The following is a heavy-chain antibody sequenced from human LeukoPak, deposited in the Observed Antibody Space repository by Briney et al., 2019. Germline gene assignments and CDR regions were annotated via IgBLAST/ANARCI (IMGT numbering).Heavy chain of an antibody. J-gene: IGHJ6*02. V-gene: IGHV3-74*01. CDR3: ARDGQDYGLDV. Sequence: AGGSLRLSCAASGFTFSSYWMYWVRQTPGKGLVWVSRINSDGFSTRYADSVKGRFTISRDNAKNTLYLQMGRLRADDTAVFYCARDGQDYGLDVWGQGTTVTVSS. CDR2: INSDGFST. CDR1: GFTFSSYW.